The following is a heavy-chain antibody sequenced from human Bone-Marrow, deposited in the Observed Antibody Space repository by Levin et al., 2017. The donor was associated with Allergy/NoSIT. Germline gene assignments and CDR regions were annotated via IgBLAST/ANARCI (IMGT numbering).Heavy chain of an antibody. CDR2: IYSGDNT. V-gene: IGHV3-53*01. CDR1: GFAVSSNY. J-gene: IGHJ4*02. Sequence: GGSLRLSCAVSGFAVSSNYMSWVRQAPGKGLEWVSIIYSGDNTYYADSVRGRFTISKDNSKNTLYLQMDSLRVEDTAIYYCATDRGYFDYWGQGTLVTVSS. CDR3: ATDRGYFDY. D-gene: IGHD6-13*01.